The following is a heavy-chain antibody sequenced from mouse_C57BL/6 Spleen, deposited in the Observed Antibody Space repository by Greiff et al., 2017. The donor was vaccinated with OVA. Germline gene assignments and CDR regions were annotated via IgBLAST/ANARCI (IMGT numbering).Heavy chain of an antibody. CDR1: GYSFTDYN. Sequence: EVQLQQSGPELVKPGASVKISCKASGYSFTDYNMNWVKQSNGKSLEWIGVINPNHGTTSYNQKFKGKATLTVDQSSSTAYMQLNSLTSEDSAVYYCASPFYDGYSVGFAYWGQGTLVTVSA. CDR2: INPNHGTT. J-gene: IGHJ3*01. V-gene: IGHV1-39*01. D-gene: IGHD2-3*01. CDR3: ASPFYDGYSVGFAY.